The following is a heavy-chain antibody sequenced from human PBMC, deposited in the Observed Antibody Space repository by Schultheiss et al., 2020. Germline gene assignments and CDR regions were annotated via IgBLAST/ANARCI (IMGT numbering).Heavy chain of an antibody. Sequence: GGSLRLSCAASGFTVSSNYMSWVRQAPGKGLEWVSVISGSGGSTYYADSVKGRFTISRDNSKNTLYLQMNSLRAEDTAVYFCARDLYYYNSSGQEGDYWGQGTLVNVSS. D-gene: IGHD3-22*01. V-gene: IGHV3-23*01. J-gene: IGHJ4*02. CDR1: GFTVSSNY. CDR3: ARDLYYYNSSGQEGDY. CDR2: ISGSGGST.